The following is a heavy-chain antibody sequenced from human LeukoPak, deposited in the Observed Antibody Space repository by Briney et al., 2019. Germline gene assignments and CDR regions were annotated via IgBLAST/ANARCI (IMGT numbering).Heavy chain of an antibody. D-gene: IGHD2-2*01. Sequence: GGSLRLSCAASGFTFSSYSMNWVRQAPGKGLEWVSYISSSSSTIYYADSVKGRFTISRDNAKNSLYLQMNSPRAEDTAVYYCARGWGSTSYYMDVWGKGTTVTVSS. CDR1: GFTFSSYS. V-gene: IGHV3-48*04. J-gene: IGHJ6*03. CDR2: ISSSSSTI. CDR3: ARGWGSTSYYMDV.